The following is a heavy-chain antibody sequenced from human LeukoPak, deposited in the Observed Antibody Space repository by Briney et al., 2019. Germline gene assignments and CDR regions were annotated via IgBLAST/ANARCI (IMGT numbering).Heavy chain of an antibody. V-gene: IGHV3-23*01. CDR1: GFTFSSYA. Sequence: GGSLRLSCAASGFTFSSYAMSWVRQAPGKGLEWVSGILDSGYSTYYANSVKGRFTISRDNSNNTLYLQMNSLRAQDTAVYYCAKLGGHPLHNYYVGVWGKGTTVAVSS. J-gene: IGHJ6*03. CDR2: ILDSGYST. D-gene: IGHD3-16*01. CDR3: AKLGGHPLHNYYVGV.